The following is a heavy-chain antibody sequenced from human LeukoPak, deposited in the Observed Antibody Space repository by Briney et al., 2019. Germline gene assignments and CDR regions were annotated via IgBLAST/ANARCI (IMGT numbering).Heavy chain of an antibody. J-gene: IGHJ3*02. D-gene: IGHD3-9*01. CDR3: ARYLTRYDILTGYYRHDAFDI. Sequence: QTGGSLRLSCAASGFTFSSYWMSWVRQAPGKGLEWVSVIYSGGSTYYADSVKGRFTISRDNSKNTLYLQMNSLRAEDTAVYYCARYLTRYDILTGYYRHDAFDIWGQGTMVTVSS. CDR1: GFTFSSYW. CDR2: IYSGGST. V-gene: IGHV3-66*01.